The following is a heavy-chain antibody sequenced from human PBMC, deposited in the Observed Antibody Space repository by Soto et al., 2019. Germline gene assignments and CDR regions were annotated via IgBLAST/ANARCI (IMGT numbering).Heavy chain of an antibody. V-gene: IGHV3-23*01. Sequence: GGSLRLSCAASGFTFSSYVMSWVRQAPGKGLEWVSAISGSGGSTYNADSVKGRFTISRDNSKNTLYLQMNSLRAEDTAVYYCATSSDWYNWFDPWGQGTLVTVSS. J-gene: IGHJ5*02. D-gene: IGHD6-19*01. CDR3: ATSSDWYNWFDP. CDR1: GFTFSSYV. CDR2: ISGSGGST.